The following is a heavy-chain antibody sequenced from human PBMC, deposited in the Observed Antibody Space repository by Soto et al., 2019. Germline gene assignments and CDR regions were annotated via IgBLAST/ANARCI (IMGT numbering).Heavy chain of an antibody. CDR2: IYHSGST. Sequence: SETLSLTCAVSGGSISSSNWWSWVRQPPGKGLEWIGEIYHSGSTNYNPSLKSRVTISVDKSKNQFSLKLSSVTAADTAVYYCARYKSRSSGWHGIDPWGQGTLVTVSS. V-gene: IGHV4-4*02. J-gene: IGHJ5*02. D-gene: IGHD6-19*01. CDR1: GGSISSSNW. CDR3: ARYKSRSSGWHGIDP.